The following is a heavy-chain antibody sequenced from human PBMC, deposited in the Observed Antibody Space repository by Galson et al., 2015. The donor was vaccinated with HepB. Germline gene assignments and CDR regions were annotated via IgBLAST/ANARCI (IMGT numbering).Heavy chain of an antibody. CDR1: GASISTSY. Sequence: SEPLSLTCTVSGASISTSYWSWIRQPPGKGLEWIGYIYSSGSTNYNPSLKSRVTISVDTSKNQFSLKLSSVTAADTAVYYCAREKGTYYYESSGYSYAFDIWGQGTMVTVSS. D-gene: IGHD3-22*01. CDR3: AREKGTYYYESSGYSYAFDI. V-gene: IGHV4-59*01. J-gene: IGHJ3*02. CDR2: IYSSGST.